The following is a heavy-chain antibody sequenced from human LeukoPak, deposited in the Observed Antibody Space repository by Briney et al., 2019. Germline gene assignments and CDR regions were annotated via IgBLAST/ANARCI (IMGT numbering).Heavy chain of an antibody. D-gene: IGHD3-3*01. Sequence: ASVKVSCKASGYTFTSYDINWVRQATGQGLEGMGWMNPNSGNTGYAQRFQGRVTMTRNTSISTAYMELSSLRSEDTAVYYCARGWSDFWSGYYPSFDYWGQGTLVTVSS. V-gene: IGHV1-8*01. CDR2: MNPNSGNT. CDR3: ARGWSDFWSGYYPSFDY. CDR1: GYTFTSYD. J-gene: IGHJ4*02.